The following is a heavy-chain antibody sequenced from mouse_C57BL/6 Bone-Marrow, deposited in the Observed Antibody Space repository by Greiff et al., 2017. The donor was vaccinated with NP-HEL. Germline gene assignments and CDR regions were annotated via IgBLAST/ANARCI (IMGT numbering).Heavy chain of an antibody. D-gene: IGHD1-1*01. CDR2: IYPRSGNT. J-gene: IGHJ1*03. CDR1: GYTFTSYG. V-gene: IGHV1-81*01. Sequence: VQLQQSGAELARPGASVKLSCKASGYTFTSYGISWVKQRTGQGLEWIGEIYPRSGNTYYIEKFKGKATLTADKSSSKAYMELRSLTSEDSAVYFCARFTTVVATDWYFDVWGTGTTVTVSS. CDR3: ARFTTVVATDWYFDV.